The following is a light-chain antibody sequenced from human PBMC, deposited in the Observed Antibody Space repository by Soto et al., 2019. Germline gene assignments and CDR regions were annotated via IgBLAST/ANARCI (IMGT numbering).Light chain of an antibody. J-gene: IGLJ1*01. Sequence: QSVLTQPASVSGSPGQSITISCTXTTIDVGSYSLVSWYQHHPGKAPQLMIYEASKRPSGVSNRFSGSKSGNTASLTISGLQAEDEADYYCYSYGGSYYVFGTGTKVTVL. CDR3: YSYGGSYYV. CDR1: TIDVGSYSL. V-gene: IGLV2-23*01. CDR2: EAS.